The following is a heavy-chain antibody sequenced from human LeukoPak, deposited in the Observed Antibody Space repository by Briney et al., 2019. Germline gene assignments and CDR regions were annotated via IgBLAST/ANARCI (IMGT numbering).Heavy chain of an antibody. J-gene: IGHJ4*02. Sequence: GGSLRLSCTASGFTFSGHWIHWVRQPPGMGLVWVSRINSDGSSTSYADSVKGRFTISRDNAKNTLYLQMNSLRAEDTAVYYCARDADYGGNPFDYWGQGTLVTVSS. CDR1: GFTFSGHW. V-gene: IGHV3-74*01. D-gene: IGHD4-23*01. CDR3: ARDADYGGNPFDY. CDR2: INSDGSST.